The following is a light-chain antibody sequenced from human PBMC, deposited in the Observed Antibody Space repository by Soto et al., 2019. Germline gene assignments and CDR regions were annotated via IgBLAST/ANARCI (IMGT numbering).Light chain of an antibody. CDR1: QSVSSSY. V-gene: IGKV3-20*01. Sequence: EIVLTQSPGTLSLSPGERATLSCRASQSVSSSYLAWYQQKPGQAPRLLIYGASSRATGIPDRFSVSESGTDLTLTISRLEPEDFAVYYCKHYGTSALFGPGTKVDI. CDR3: KHYGTSAL. CDR2: GAS. J-gene: IGKJ3*01.